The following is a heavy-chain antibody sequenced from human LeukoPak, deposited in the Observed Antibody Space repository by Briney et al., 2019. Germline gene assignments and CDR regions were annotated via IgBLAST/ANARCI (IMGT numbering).Heavy chain of an antibody. CDR3: ARSYFDWTFDAFDI. CDR1: GYSISSGYY. Sequence: PSETLSLTCTVSGYSISSGYYWGWIRQPPGKGLEWIGSIYHIGSTNYNPSLKSRVTISVDTSKNQFSLKLSSVTAADTAVYYCARSYFDWTFDAFDIWGQGTMVTVSS. V-gene: IGHV4-38-2*02. CDR2: IYHIGST. D-gene: IGHD3-9*01. J-gene: IGHJ3*02.